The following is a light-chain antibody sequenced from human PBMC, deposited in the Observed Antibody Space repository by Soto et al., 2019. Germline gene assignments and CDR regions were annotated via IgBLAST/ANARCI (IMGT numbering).Light chain of an antibody. Sequence: DIQMTQSPSSLSASVGDRVTITCRASQTISSYLNWYQQKPGKAPNLVIFAASNLQSGVPSRFSGGGSGTEFTLTISSLQPEDFATYYCQQSYSSPLTFGGGTKVEI. V-gene: IGKV1-39*01. CDR3: QQSYSSPLT. CDR1: QTISSY. J-gene: IGKJ4*01. CDR2: AAS.